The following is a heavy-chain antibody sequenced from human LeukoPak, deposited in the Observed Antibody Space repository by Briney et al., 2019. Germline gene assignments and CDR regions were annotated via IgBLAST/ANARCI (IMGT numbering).Heavy chain of an antibody. Sequence: GASVKVSCKASGYTFTSYGISWVRQAPGQGLEWMGWISAYNGNTNYAQKLQGRVTMTTDTSTSTAYMELRSLRSDDMAVYYCARAHHMVRGVIIRDDYWGQGTLVTVSS. J-gene: IGHJ4*02. CDR3: ARAHHMVRGVIIRDDY. CDR1: GYTFTSYG. V-gene: IGHV1-18*03. CDR2: ISAYNGNT. D-gene: IGHD3-10*01.